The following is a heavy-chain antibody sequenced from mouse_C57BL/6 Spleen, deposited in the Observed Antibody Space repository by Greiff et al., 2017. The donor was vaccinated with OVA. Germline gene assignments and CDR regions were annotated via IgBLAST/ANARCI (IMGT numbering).Heavy chain of an antibody. J-gene: IGHJ3*01. D-gene: IGHD2-4*01. V-gene: IGHV1-55*01. CDR3: ARRVYDYDSAWFAY. CDR1: GYTFTSYW. Sequence: QVQLQHPGAELVKPGASVKMSCKASGYTFTSYWITWVKQRPGQGLEWIGDIYPGSGSTNYNEKFKSKATLTVDTSSSTAYMQLSSLTSEDSAVYYCARRVYDYDSAWFAYWGQGTLVTVSA. CDR2: IYPGSGST.